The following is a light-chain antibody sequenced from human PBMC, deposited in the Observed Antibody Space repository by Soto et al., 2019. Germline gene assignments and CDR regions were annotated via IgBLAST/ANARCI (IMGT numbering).Light chain of an antibody. CDR3: KTWGTGIRDVV. CDR1: SGHSSYA. Sequence: QLVLTQSPSASASLGASVKLTCTLSSGHSSYAIAWHQQQPEKGPRYLMKLNSDGRHSKGDGIPDRFSGSSSGAERYLTISSLQSEDEADYYCKTWGTGIRDVVFGGGTKLTVL. CDR2: LNSDGRH. J-gene: IGLJ2*01. V-gene: IGLV4-69*01.